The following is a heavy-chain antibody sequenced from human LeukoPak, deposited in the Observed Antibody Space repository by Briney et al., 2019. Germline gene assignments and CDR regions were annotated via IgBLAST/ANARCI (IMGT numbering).Heavy chain of an antibody. CDR3: ARMGWYYFDY. J-gene: IGHJ4*02. CDR2: ISSGGSSI. D-gene: IGHD3-3*01. Sequence: PGGSLRLSCAASGFTFSSYKMNWVRQAPGKGLEWVSYISSGGSSIYNADSVKGRFTISRDNAKNSLYLQMNSLRAEDTAVYYCARMGWYYFDYWGQGTLVTVSS. V-gene: IGHV3-48*03. CDR1: GFTFSSYK.